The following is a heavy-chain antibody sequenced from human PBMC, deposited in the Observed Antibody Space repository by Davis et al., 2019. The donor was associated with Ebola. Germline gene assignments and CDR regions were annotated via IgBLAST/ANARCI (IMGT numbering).Heavy chain of an antibody. CDR3: ARGGITMIVVPRDYYYGMDV. CDR2: INPNSGGT. J-gene: IGHJ6*02. CDR1: GYTFTGHY. D-gene: IGHD3-22*01. V-gene: IGHV1-2*06. Sequence: ASVKVSCKASGYTFTGHYIHWVRQAPGQGLEWMGRINPNSGGTNYEQNFQGRVTMTRDTSISTAYMELSRLRSDETAVYFCARGGITMIVVPRDYYYGMDVWGQGTTVTVSS.